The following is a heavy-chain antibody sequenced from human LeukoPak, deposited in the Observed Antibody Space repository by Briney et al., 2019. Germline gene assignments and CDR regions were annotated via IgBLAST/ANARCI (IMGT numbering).Heavy chain of an antibody. CDR2: ISPTGSTT. J-gene: IGHJ4*02. CDR1: GFSFSGHW. V-gene: IGHV3-74*01. D-gene: IGHD6-6*01. Sequence: GGSLRLSCTASGFSFSGHWMHWARQLPGKGLVWVSRISPTGSTTSYADSVKGRFTVSRDNAKNTLYLQVNNLRAEDTAVYYCARGPNSSWSGLDFWGQGTLLTVSS. CDR3: ARGPNSSWSGLDF.